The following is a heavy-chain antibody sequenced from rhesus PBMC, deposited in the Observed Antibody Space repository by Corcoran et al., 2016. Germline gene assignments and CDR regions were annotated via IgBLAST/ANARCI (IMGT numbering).Heavy chain of an antibody. CDR1: GGSISDDYY. J-gene: IGHJ4*01. V-gene: IGHV4-106*01. CDR3: AREGCSGIYCYPFDY. Sequence: QVQLQESGPGMVKPSETLSLTCAVSGGSISDDYYWSWIRQPPGKGLEWIGYISVTGVGTTYNPSLKNLVTISRDTAKNQFSLKLSSVTAADTAVYYCAREGCSGIYCYPFDYWGQGVLVTVSS. D-gene: IGHD2-27*01. CDR2: ISVTGVGT.